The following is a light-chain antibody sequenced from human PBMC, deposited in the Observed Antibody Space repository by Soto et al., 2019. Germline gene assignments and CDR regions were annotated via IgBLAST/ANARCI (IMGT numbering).Light chain of an antibody. CDR1: SSDVGRYNY. V-gene: IGLV2-14*01. Sequence: QSALTQPASVSGSPGQSVTISCTGTSSDVGRYNYVSWYQQYPGKAPKLIIYEGTTRPSGVSNRVSGSKSGNTASLTISGLQAEDEANYYCPSYTSISTLVVFGGGTKLTVL. CDR3: PSYTSISTLVV. J-gene: IGLJ2*01. CDR2: EGT.